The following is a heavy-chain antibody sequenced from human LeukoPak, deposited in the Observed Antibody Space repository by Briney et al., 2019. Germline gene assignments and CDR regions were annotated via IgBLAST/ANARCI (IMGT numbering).Heavy chain of an antibody. CDR2: IRYDGSNK. CDR3: AKAPGGYSGYKRPGSFDY. J-gene: IGHJ4*02. D-gene: IGHD5-12*01. CDR1: GFTFSSYG. V-gene: IGHV3-30*02. Sequence: GGSLRLSCAASGFTFSSYGIHWVRQAPGKGLEWVAFIRYDGSNKYYADSVKGRFTISRDNSKNTLYLQMNSLRAEDTAVYYCAKAPGGYSGYKRPGSFDYWGQGTLVTVSS.